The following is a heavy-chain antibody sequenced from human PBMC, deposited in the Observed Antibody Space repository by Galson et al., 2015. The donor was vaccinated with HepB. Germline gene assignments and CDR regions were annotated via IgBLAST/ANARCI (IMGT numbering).Heavy chain of an antibody. V-gene: IGHV2-70*01. CDR1: GSSLTSTGMS. CDR2: IDWDDNE. J-gene: IGHJ4*02. D-gene: IGHD6-19*01. Sequence: PALVKPTQTLTLTCTFSGSSLTSTGMSVSWIRQPPGKALEWLALIDWDDNEYYSTSLRTRLTISKDTSKNHVVLTMTNMDPVDTATYYCARSNVTFGSSGWYSENDFWGQGALVTVSS. CDR3: ARSNVTFGSSGWYSENDF.